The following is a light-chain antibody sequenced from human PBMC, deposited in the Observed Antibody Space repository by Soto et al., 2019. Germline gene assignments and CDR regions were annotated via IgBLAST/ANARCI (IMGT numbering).Light chain of an antibody. J-gene: IGLJ3*02. CDR1: SSDVGGYNY. Sequence: QSALTQPRSVSGSPGQSVTISCTGTSSDVGGYNYVSWHQQHPGKAPKLMIYDVSKWPSGVPDRFSGSKSGNTASLTISGLQAEDGAEYYCCSYAGNSLWVFGGGTKVTVL. CDR2: DVS. CDR3: CSYAGNSLWV. V-gene: IGLV2-11*01.